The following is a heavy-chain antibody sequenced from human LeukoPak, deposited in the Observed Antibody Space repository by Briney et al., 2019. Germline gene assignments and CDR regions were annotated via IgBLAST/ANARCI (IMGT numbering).Heavy chain of an antibody. CDR3: ARGYYCSSTSCYFFDY. CDR2: ISAYNGNT. V-gene: IGHV1-18*04. CDR1: GYTFTSYG. Sequence: ASVKVPCKASGYTFTSYGISWVRQAPGQGLGWMGWISAYNGNTNYAQKLQGRVTMTTDTSTSTAYMELRSLRSDDTAVYYCARGYYCSSTSCYFFDYWGQGTLVTVSS. D-gene: IGHD2-2*01. J-gene: IGHJ4*02.